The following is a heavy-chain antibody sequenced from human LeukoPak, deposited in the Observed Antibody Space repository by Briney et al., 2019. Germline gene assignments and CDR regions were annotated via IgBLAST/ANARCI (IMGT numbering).Heavy chain of an antibody. J-gene: IGHJ4*02. CDR1: GYTFTIYY. Sequence: ASVNVSCKASGYTFTIYYMHWVRQAPGQGLEWMGIINPSGGSTSYAQKFQGRVTMTRDTSTSTVYMELSSLRSEDTAVYYCARDRVDMRYFDYWGQGTLVTVSS. D-gene: IGHD5-12*01. CDR2: INPSGGST. CDR3: ARDRVDMRYFDY. V-gene: IGHV1-46*01.